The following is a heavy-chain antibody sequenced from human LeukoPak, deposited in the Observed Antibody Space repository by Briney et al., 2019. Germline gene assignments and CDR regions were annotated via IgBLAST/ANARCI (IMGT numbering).Heavy chain of an antibody. Sequence: NPGGLLRPSCVVAGIPFSDFFMNWIRQAPGKGLEWISYISSSSSYTDYAESVKGRFTISRDNAKSALYLQMNDLRVEDTAVYYCAAETAADYWGQGNLVVVSS. V-gene: IGHV3-11*03. CDR3: AAETAADY. CDR1: GIPFSDFF. J-gene: IGHJ4*02. CDR2: ISSSSSYT. D-gene: IGHD6-25*01.